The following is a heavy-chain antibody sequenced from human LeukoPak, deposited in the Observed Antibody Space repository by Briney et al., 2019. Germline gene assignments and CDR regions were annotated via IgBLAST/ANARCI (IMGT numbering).Heavy chain of an antibody. J-gene: IGHJ4*02. CDR3: AREEGAANNFDY. CDR1: GGSFSSSNW. Sequence: SETLSLTCAVYGGSFSSSNWWSWVRQPPGKGLEWIGEIYHSGSTNYNPSLKSRVTISVDKSKNQFSLKLSSVTAADTAVYYCAREEGAANNFDYWGQGTLVTVSS. V-gene: IGHV4-4*02. CDR2: IYHSGST. D-gene: IGHD1-26*01.